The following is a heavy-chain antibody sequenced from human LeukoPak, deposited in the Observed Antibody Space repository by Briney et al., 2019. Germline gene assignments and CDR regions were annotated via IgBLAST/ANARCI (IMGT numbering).Heavy chain of an antibody. CDR3: ARVLSSGWYSDY. J-gene: IGHJ4*02. V-gene: IGHV3-23*01. Sequence: GGSLRLSCAASGFTFSTYTMYWVRHPPGKRLEWVSIIGSSGGGIHYADSVKGRFTISRDNSKNALYLQMNSLRVEDTAVYYCARVLSSGWYSDYWGQGTLVTVSS. CDR1: GFTFSTYT. D-gene: IGHD6-19*01. CDR2: IGSSGGGI.